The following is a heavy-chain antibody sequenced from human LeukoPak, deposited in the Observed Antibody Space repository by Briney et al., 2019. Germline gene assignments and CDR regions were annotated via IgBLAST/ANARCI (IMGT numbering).Heavy chain of an antibody. Sequence: PGGSLRLSCATSGFTSSTSDMHWVRQAPGKGLEWVSLISWDGHTNYYADSVKDRFTISRVNSRNSLYLQMNNLRPEDSALYYCTKVAAPYYYYYYIDVWGKGTTVTVSS. D-gene: IGHD6-6*01. J-gene: IGHJ6*03. CDR3: TKVAAPYYYYYYIDV. CDR2: ISWDGHTN. CDR1: GFTSSTSD. V-gene: IGHV3-43D*03.